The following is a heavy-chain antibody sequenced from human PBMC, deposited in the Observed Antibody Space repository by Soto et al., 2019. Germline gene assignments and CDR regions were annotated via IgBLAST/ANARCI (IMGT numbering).Heavy chain of an antibody. CDR2: INHSGST. CDR1: GGSFRGYY. V-gene: IGHV4-34*01. CDR3: SRGGGAVTTFYYYYGMDV. D-gene: IGHD4-4*01. Sequence: PSATLTLTCAVYGGSFRGYYWSWIRQPPGKGLEWIGEINHSGSTNYNPSLKSRVTISVDTSKNQFSLKLSSVTAADTAVYYCSRGGGAVTTFYYYYGMDVWGQGTTVTVSS. J-gene: IGHJ6*02.